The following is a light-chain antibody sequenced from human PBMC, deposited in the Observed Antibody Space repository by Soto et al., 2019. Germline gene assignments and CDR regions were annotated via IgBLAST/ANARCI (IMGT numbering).Light chain of an antibody. V-gene: IGKV3-15*01. CDR3: QQYNNWSPT. CDR1: QSVSSN. J-gene: IGKJ1*01. Sequence: EIVMTQSPATLSVSPGERATLSCRASQSVSSNLAWYQQKPGQAPRLLIYGASTRATGIPARFSGSGSGTEFTLTISSLQSEYFAVYYCQQYNNWSPTFGQGTKVDIK. CDR2: GAS.